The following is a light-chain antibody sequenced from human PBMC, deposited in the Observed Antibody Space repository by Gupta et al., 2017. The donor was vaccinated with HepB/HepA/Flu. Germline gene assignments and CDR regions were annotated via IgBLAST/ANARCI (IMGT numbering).Light chain of an antibody. CDR1: NIGSKS. CDR2: DDS. Sequence: SYVLTQPPSVSVAPGKTARISCGGNNIGSKSVHWYQQKPGQAPVRVGYDDSDRPSGIPERFAGSNSENTATLTITGVEAGDEADYYCQAWDSSSDHLVFGGGTKLTVL. J-gene: IGLJ2*01. V-gene: IGLV3-21*03. CDR3: QAWDSSSDHLV.